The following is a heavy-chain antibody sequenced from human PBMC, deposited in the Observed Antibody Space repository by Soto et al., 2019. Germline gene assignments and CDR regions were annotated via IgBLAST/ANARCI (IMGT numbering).Heavy chain of an antibody. CDR3: ARGGRNIVGATTGPLFY. CDR2: INHSGST. CDR1: GGSFSGYY. V-gene: IGHV4-34*01. J-gene: IGHJ4*02. D-gene: IGHD1-26*01. Sequence: SETLSLTCAVYGGSFSGYYWSWIRQPPGKGLEWIGEINHSGSTNYNPSLKSRVTISVDTSKNQFSLKLSSVTAADTAVYYCARGGRNIVGATTGPLFYWGQGTLVTVSS.